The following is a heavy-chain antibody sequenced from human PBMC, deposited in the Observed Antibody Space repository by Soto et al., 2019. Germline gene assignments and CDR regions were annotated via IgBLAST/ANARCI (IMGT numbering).Heavy chain of an antibody. J-gene: IGHJ3*02. Sequence: PSETLSLTCTVSGDSISSSYWSWIRQPPGKGLEWIGYISHSGSTNYNPSLKSRVTISVDTSKNQFSLKLSSVTAADTAVYYCARRYGSAFDIWGQGTMVT. V-gene: IGHV4-59*01. D-gene: IGHD3-10*01. CDR3: ARRYGSAFDI. CDR2: ISHSGST. CDR1: GDSISSSY.